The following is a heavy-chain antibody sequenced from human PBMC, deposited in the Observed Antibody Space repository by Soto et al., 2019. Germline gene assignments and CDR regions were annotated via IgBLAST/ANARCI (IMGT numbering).Heavy chain of an antibody. CDR2: INHSGST. CDR1: GGSFSGYY. CDR3: ARGLPHCSSTSCYHSGYFDY. V-gene: IGHV4-34*01. D-gene: IGHD2-2*01. Sequence: QVQLQQWGAGLLKPSETLSLTCAVYGGSFSGYYWSWIRQPPGKGLEWIGEINHSGSTNYNPSLKRRVTISVDTSKNQFSLKLSSVTAADTAVYYCARGLPHCSSTSCYHSGYFDYWGQGTLVTVSS. J-gene: IGHJ4*02.